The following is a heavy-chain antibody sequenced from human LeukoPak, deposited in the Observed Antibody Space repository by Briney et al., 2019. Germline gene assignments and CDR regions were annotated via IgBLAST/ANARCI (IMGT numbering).Heavy chain of an antibody. CDR2: ISAYNGNT. J-gene: IGHJ3*02. Sequence: ASVKVSCKASGYTFTSYGISWVRQAPGQGLEWMGWISAYNGNTNYAQKLQGRVTMTTDTSTSAAYMELRSLRSDDTAVYYCAALKGATYYDFWSGPRGAFDISGQGTMVTVSS. D-gene: IGHD3-3*01. CDR3: AALKGATYYDFWSGPRGAFDI. CDR1: GYTFTSYG. V-gene: IGHV1-18*01.